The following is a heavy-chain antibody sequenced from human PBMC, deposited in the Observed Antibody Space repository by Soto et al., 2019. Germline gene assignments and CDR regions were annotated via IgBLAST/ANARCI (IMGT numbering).Heavy chain of an antibody. Sequence: GGSLRLSCAASGFTFSSYGMHWVRQAPGKGLEWVAVISYDGSNKYYADSVKGRFTISRDNSKNTLYLQMNSLRAEDTAVYYCAKDRGWFGELLYTSYYYYGMDVWVQGTTVTVSS. CDR1: GFTFSSYG. J-gene: IGHJ6*02. D-gene: IGHD3-10*01. CDR3: AKDRGWFGELLYTSYYYYGMDV. V-gene: IGHV3-30*18. CDR2: ISYDGSNK.